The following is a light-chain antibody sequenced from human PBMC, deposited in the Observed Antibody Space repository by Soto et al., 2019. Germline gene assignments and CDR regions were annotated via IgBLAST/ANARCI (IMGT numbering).Light chain of an antibody. V-gene: IGLV2-14*01. CDR1: SSDVGGYNY. J-gene: IGLJ3*02. Sequence: QSVLTQPASVSGSPGQSITISCTGTSSDVGGYNYVSWYQQLPGKAPKLMIYGVRNRPSGVSNRFSGSKSGNTAFLTISGLQAEDEADYYCGSYTSIATWVFGGGTKLTVL. CDR2: GVR. CDR3: GSYTSIATWV.